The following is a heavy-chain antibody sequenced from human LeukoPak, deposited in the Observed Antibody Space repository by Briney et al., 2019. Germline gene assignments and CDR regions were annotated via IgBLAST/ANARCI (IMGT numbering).Heavy chain of an antibody. Sequence: ASVKVSCKASGYTFTSYGISWVRQAPGQGLEWMGWISAYNGNTNYAQKLQGRVTMTTDTSTSTAYMELRSLRSDDTAVYYCARTIAVAGTPTYYFDYWGQGTLVTVSS. CDR3: ARTIAVAGTPTYYFDY. CDR2: ISAYNGNT. D-gene: IGHD6-19*01. CDR1: GYTFTSYG. J-gene: IGHJ4*02. V-gene: IGHV1-18*01.